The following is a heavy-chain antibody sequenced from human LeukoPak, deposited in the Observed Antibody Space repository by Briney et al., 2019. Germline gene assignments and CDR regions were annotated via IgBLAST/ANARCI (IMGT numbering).Heavy chain of an antibody. CDR1: GYTFTSYG. D-gene: IGHD6-19*01. CDR3: ARDLIRGIAVEGDY. Sequence: ASVKVACKASGYTFTSYGISWVRQAPGQGLEWMGWISAYNGNTNYAQKLQGRVTMTTDTSTSTAYMELRRLRSDDTAVYYCARDLIRGIAVEGDYWGQGTLVTVSS. J-gene: IGHJ4*02. CDR2: ISAYNGNT. V-gene: IGHV1-18*04.